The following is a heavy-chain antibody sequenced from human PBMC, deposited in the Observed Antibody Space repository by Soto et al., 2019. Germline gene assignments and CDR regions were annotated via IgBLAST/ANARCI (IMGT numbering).Heavy chain of an antibody. CDR3: ARSLYDSSGYYQELFFGY. Sequence: SETLSLTCTVSGGSISSGVYYWSWIRQHPGKGLEWIGYIYYSGSTYYNPSLKSRVTISVDTSKNQFSLKLSSVTAADTAVYYCARSLYDSSGYYQELFFGYWGQGTLVTVSS. CDR2: IYYSGST. V-gene: IGHV4-31*03. CDR1: GGSISSGVYY. J-gene: IGHJ4*02. D-gene: IGHD3-22*01.